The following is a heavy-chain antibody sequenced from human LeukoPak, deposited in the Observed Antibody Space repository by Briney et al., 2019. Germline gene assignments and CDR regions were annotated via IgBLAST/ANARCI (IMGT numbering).Heavy chain of an antibody. Sequence: PSQTLSLTCTVSGGSISSGDYYWSWIRQPPGKGLEWIGSIYYSGSTYYNPSLKSRVTISVDTSKNQFSLKLSSVTAADTAVYYCASYEGVANDNYFDYWGQGTLVTVSS. V-gene: IGHV4-39*01. CDR1: GGSISSGDYY. J-gene: IGHJ4*02. CDR2: IYYSGST. CDR3: ASYEGVANDNYFDY. D-gene: IGHD5-12*01.